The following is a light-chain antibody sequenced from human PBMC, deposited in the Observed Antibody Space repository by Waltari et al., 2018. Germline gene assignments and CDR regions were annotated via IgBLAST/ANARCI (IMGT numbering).Light chain of an antibody. J-gene: IGKJ1*01. CDR1: QNIRNS. CDR2: LAS. V-gene: IGKV3D-15*01. CDR3: QHHSTWPPT. Sequence: EIVMTQSPATLSVSPGERATLSCRASQNIRNSLAWYQQKPGQAPRLLIPLASTRATGLPARFSGSGSGTQFSLTISSLQHEDFAIYYCQHHSTWPPTFGPGTRV.